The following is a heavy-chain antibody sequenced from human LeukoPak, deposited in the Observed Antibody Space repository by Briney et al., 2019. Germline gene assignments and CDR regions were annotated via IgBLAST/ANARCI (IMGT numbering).Heavy chain of an antibody. J-gene: IGHJ4*02. D-gene: IGHD1-7*01. V-gene: IGHV4-39*01. CDR1: GGSISSSSYY. Sequence: SDTLSLTCTVSGGSISSSSYYWGWIRQPPGKGLVWIGSLYYSGSTYDHPSLSSRVTISVDTSNNQYSLMLSFMTAATTAVYYCAGITGTTGGNYFDYWGQGTLVTVSS. CDR2: LYYSGST. CDR3: AGITGTTGGNYFDY.